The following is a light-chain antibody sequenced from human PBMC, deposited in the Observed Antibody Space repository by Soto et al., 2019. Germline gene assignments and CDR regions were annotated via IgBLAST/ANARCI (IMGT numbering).Light chain of an antibody. CDR1: QGISNW. V-gene: IGKV1-5*03. J-gene: IGKJ2*01. Sequence: DIQMTQSPSTLSASVGDRVTITCRASQGISNWLAWFQQKPGKAPKLLIYKASTLESGAPSRFTGSGSGTDSTLTITSVQPDDFATYYFQQYNSPSYTFGQGTKLEMK. CDR3: QQYNSPSYT. CDR2: KAS.